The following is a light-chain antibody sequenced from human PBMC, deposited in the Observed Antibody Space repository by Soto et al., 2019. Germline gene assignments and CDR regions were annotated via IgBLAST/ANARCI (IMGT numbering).Light chain of an antibody. CDR1: GGDIGNYNL. CDR3: CSYAGSHSYI. V-gene: IGLV2-23*02. Sequence: QSALTQPASVSGSPGQSITISCTGTGGDIGNYNLVSWYRQNPGEVPKLIIYEVNKRPSGISSRLSGSKSGYTAFLTISGLQAEDEADYHCCSYAGSHSYIFGSGTKLTVL. J-gene: IGLJ1*01. CDR2: EVN.